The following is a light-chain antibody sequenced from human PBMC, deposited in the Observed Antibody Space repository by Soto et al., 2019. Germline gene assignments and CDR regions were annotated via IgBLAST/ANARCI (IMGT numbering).Light chain of an antibody. Sequence: DIQMTQSPSSLSASVGDRVTITCRASQTISSSLNWYQQKPGKAPDLLIYAASNLQSGVPSRFSGSGSGSDFTLTTSSLQPEDFATYYCQQSYSSPHMYTFGQGTRLEIK. CDR3: QQSYSSPHMYT. V-gene: IGKV1-39*01. CDR1: QTISSS. CDR2: AAS. J-gene: IGKJ2*01.